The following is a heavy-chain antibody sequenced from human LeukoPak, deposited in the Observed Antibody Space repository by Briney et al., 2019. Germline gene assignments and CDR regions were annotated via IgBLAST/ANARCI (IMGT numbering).Heavy chain of an antibody. CDR2: IYYTVST. V-gene: IGHV4-39*07. CDR1: VGSISSSNYY. D-gene: IGHD6-13*01. J-gene: IGHJ4*02. CDR3: AKDPHWYSSSWTFDY. Sequence: SETLSLTCTVSVGSISSSNYYWGWIRQPPGEGQDWIGSIYYTVSTYYNPSLKSRITISVDTSKNQFSLKLGSLTAADTAVYYCAKDPHWYSSSWTFDYWGQGTLVTVSS.